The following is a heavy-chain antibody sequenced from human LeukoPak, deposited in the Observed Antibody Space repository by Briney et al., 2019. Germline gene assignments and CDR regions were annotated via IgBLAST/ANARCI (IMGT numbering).Heavy chain of an antibody. J-gene: IGHJ6*03. V-gene: IGHV4-59*08. Sequence: PSETLSLTCAVYGGSFSGYYWSWIRQPPWKGLEWIGYIYYSGSTNYNPSLKSRVTISVDTSKNQFSLKLSPVTAADTAVYYCARQGSSWYWNYYMDVWGKGTTVTVSS. CDR2: IYYSGST. CDR3: ARQGSSWYWNYYMDV. CDR1: GGSFSGYY. D-gene: IGHD6-13*01.